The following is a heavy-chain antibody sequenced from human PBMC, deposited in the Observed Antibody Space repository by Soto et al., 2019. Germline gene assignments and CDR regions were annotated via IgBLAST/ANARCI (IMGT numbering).Heavy chain of an antibody. CDR1: GFTFSSYS. CDR2: ISSSSSYI. Sequence: EVQLVESGGGLVKPGGSLRLSCAASGFTFSSYSMKWVSQAPGKGLEWVSSISSSSSYIYYADSVKGRFTISRDNAKNSLYLQMNSLRAEDTAVYYCARDLRGPYCSSTSCYRWGQGTLVTVSS. CDR3: ARDLRGPYCSSTSCYR. D-gene: IGHD2-2*01. J-gene: IGHJ4*02. V-gene: IGHV3-21*01.